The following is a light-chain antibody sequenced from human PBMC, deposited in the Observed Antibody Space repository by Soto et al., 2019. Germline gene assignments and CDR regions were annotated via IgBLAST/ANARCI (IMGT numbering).Light chain of an antibody. Sequence: TQSPGTLSVSPGDRVTLSCRASQWLSTWFGWYQQKSGKAPKLLIYEASSVGSGVPSRFSGSGSGTEFTLTISRLQPDDFATYYCQQYNSYSEKFGQGTRWIS. CDR1: QWLSTW. V-gene: IGKV1-5*03. CDR3: QQYNSYSEK. CDR2: EAS. J-gene: IGKJ1*01.